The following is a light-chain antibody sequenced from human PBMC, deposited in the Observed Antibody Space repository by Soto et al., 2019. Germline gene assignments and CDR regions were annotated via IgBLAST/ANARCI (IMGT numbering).Light chain of an antibody. J-gene: IGLJ2*01. CDR3: SSYTISTTLL. CDR2: DVT. CDR1: SSDVGGYDY. Sequence: QSVLTQPASVSGSPGQSITISCTGSSSDVGGYDYVSWYQQHPGKAPKLVIYDVTHRPSGGSNRFSGSKSGNTASLTISGLQAEDEADYYCSSYTISTTLLFGGGTKLTVL. V-gene: IGLV2-14*01.